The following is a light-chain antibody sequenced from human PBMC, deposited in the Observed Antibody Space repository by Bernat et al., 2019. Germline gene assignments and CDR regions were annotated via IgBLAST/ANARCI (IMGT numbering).Light chain of an antibody. V-gene: IGKV3-15*01. J-gene: IGKJ2*03. CDR2: GAS. CDR3: QQYNNGPYS. Sequence: IMMTQSPATLSVSPGERATLSYRASESVSSNLAWYQQKPGQAPRLLIYGASTRATGISARFSGSGSGTEFTLTISSLQSEDFAVYYCQQYNNGPYSFGQGTKLEIK. CDR1: ESVSSN.